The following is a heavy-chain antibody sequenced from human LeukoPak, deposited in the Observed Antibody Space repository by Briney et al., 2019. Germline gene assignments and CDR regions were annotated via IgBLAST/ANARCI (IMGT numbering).Heavy chain of an antibody. J-gene: IGHJ6*02. CDR2: INHSGST. V-gene: IGHV4-34*01. CDR3: ARASYRPVVVMSYYYYGMDV. D-gene: IGHD3-22*01. CDR1: GGSFSGYY. Sequence: SETLSLTCAVYGGSFSGYYWSWIRQPPGKGLEWIGEINHSGSTNYNPSLKSRVTISVDTSKNQFSLKLSSVTAADTAVYYCARASYRPVVVMSYYYYGMDVWGQGTTVTVSS.